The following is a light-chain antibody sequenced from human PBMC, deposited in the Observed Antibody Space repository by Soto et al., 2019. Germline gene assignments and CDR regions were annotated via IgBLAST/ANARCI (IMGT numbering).Light chain of an antibody. J-gene: IGKJ2*01. CDR1: QSVSSSY. CDR3: QQYGGSTLYS. V-gene: IGKV3-20*01. CDR2: GAS. Sequence: EIVLTQSPGTLSLSPGERATLSCRASQSVSSSYLAWYHQKPGQAPRLLIYGASSRATGIPDRFSGSGSGTDFTLTISRLEPEDFAVYFCQQYGGSTLYSFGPGTKVDIK.